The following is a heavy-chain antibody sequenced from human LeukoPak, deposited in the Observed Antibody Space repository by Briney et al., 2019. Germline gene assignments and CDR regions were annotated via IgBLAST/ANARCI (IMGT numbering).Heavy chain of an antibody. CDR3: ARVGWVLRYAFDI. J-gene: IGHJ3*02. V-gene: IGHV3-66*01. D-gene: IGHD3-16*01. CDR1: GFTVSSNY. Sequence: PGGSLRLSCAASGFTVSSNYMSWVRHAPGKGLEWVSIIYSGGSTYYADSVKGRFTFSRDNSKNSLYLQMNSLRAEDTAVYYCARVGWVLRYAFDIWGQGTMVTVSS. CDR2: IYSGGST.